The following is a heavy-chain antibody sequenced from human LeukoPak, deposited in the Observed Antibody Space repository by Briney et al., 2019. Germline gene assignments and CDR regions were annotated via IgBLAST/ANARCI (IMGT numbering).Heavy chain of an antibody. Sequence: ASVKVSCKASGYTFTSYGISWVRQAPGQGLEWMGWISAYNGNTNCAQKLQGRVTMTTDTSTSTAYMELRSLRSDDTAVYYCARVDIVVVVAANWFDPWGQGTLVTVSS. J-gene: IGHJ5*02. CDR2: ISAYNGNT. CDR3: ARVDIVVVVAANWFDP. V-gene: IGHV1-18*01. D-gene: IGHD2-15*01. CDR1: GYTFTSYG.